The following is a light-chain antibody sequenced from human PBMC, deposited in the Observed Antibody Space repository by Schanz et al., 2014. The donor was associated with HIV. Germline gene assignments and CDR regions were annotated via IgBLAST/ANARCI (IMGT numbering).Light chain of an antibody. CDR3: QSYESSLSGYV. CDR1: SSPLFSGHD. J-gene: IGLJ1*01. CDR2: GNN. Sequence: QSVLTQPPSLSLAPGQRVSLSFTFLSSPLFSGHDVHWYQQLPGTAPKLLIYGNNNRPSGVPDRFSGSKSGTSASLAITGLQAEDEVDYYCQSYESSLSGYVFGTGTKLTVL. V-gene: IGLV1-40*01.